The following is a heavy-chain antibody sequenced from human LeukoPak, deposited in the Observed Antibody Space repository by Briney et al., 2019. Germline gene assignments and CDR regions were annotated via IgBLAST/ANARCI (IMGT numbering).Heavy chain of an antibody. J-gene: IGHJ4*02. Sequence: ASVKVSCKSSGYTFTTYGITWVRQAPGQGLEWMGWISTYNGNTNYAQKLQGRVTMTTDTSTSTAYMELRSLRSDDTAMYYCARDRMDTGTYFDYWGQGTLVTVSS. CDR1: GYTFTTYG. CDR3: ARDRMDTGTYFDY. CDR2: ISTYNGNT. D-gene: IGHD5-18*01. V-gene: IGHV1-18*01.